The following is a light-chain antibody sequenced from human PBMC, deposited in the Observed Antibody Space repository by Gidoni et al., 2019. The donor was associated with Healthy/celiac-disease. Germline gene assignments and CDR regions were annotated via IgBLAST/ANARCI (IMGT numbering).Light chain of an antibody. CDR2: GAS. J-gene: IGKJ4*01. CDR1: QSVSSN. CDR3: QQYNNWPPLT. V-gene: IGKV3-15*01. Sequence: EIVMTQSPATLSVSPGERATLSCRASQSVSSNLAWYQQKPGPAPRLLIDGASTRATGIPARFSGSGSGTEFTLTISSLQSEDFAVYYCQQYNNWPPLTFXGXTKVEIK.